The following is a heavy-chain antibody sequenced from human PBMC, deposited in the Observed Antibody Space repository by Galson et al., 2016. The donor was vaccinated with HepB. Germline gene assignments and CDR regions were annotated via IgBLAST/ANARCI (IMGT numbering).Heavy chain of an antibody. Sequence: SLRLSCAASGFTFSSYWMSWVRQAPGKGLEWVANIKEDGSERYFVDSVKGRFTVSRDNAKNSLYLQMNSPRVDDTAVYFCARVGNYVPMFFEYFGQGTLVTVSS. J-gene: IGHJ4*02. V-gene: IGHV3-7*03. CDR1: GFTFSSYW. CDR2: IKEDGSER. D-gene: IGHD1-7*01. CDR3: ARVGNYVPMFFEY.